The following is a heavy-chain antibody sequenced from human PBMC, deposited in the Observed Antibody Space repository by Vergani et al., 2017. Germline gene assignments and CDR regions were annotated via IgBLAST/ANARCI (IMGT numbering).Heavy chain of an antibody. CDR3: AKDHTRQDYYDSSGYYDY. D-gene: IGHD3-22*01. V-gene: IGHV3-23*04. CDR2: ISGGGGST. Sequence: VQLVESGGGLVQPGGSLRLSCAASGFTFSSYAMSWVRQAPGKGLEWGSAISGGGGSTYYADSVKGRFTISRDNSKNTLYLQMNSLRAEDTAVYYCAKDHTRQDYYDSSGYYDYWGQGTLVTVSS. J-gene: IGHJ4*02. CDR1: GFTFSSYA.